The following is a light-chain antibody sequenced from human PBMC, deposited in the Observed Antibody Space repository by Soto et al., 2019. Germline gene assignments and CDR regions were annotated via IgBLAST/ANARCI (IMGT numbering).Light chain of an antibody. Sequence: QSVLTQPPSVSGAPGQRVTISCTGSSSNIGAGYDVHWYRQLPGTAPKLLIYGNDNRPSGVPDRFSGSKSGTSASLAITGLQAEDEADYYCQSYDDSLSGSRVFGGGTQLTVL. CDR3: QSYDDSLSGSRV. V-gene: IGLV1-40*01. CDR2: GND. CDR1: SSNIGAGYD. J-gene: IGLJ3*02.